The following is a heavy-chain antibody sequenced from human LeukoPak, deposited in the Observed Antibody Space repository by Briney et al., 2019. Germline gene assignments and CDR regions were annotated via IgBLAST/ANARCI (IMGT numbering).Heavy chain of an antibody. CDR2: IRGGGGSA. D-gene: IGHD4-17*01. J-gene: IGHJ3*02. Sequence: GRSLRLSCTASGFTFSAYAMMWVRQAPGKGPEWVSAIRGGGGSAFYADSVKGRFTISRDNSKYTLFLQMNSLRAEDTAVYYCARDPNGDYIGAFDMWGPGTMVTVSS. CDR3: ARDPNGDYIGAFDM. CDR1: GFTFSAYA. V-gene: IGHV3-23*01.